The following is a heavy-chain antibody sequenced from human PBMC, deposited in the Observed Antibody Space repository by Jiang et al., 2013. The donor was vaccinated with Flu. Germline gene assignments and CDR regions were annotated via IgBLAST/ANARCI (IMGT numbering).Heavy chain of an antibody. J-gene: IGHJ5*02. D-gene: IGHD3-22*01. Sequence: YWDDDKRYSPSLKSRLTITKDTSKNQVVLTMTNMDPVDAATYYCAHTYYYDSSGYPIYNWFDPWGQGTLVTVSS. CDR3: AHTYYYDSSGYPIYNWFDP. V-gene: IGHV2-5*02. CDR2: YWDDDK.